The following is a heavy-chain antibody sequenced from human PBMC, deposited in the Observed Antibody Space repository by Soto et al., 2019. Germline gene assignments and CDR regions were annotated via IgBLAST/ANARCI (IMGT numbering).Heavy chain of an antibody. D-gene: IGHD1-20*01. Sequence: EVQLVESGGGLVQPGGSLRLSCAASGFTFSSYEMNWVRQAPGKGLEWVSYISSSGRTIYYADSVKGRFTISRDNAKNSLYLQMNSLRAEDTAVYYCARSGYNWNDGARGYFDYWGQGTLDTVSS. CDR3: ARSGYNWNDGARGYFDY. J-gene: IGHJ4*02. V-gene: IGHV3-48*03. CDR1: GFTFSSYE. CDR2: ISSSGRTI.